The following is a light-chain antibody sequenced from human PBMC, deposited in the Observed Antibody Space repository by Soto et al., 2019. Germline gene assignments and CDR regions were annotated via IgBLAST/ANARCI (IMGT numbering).Light chain of an antibody. V-gene: IGLV2-11*01. J-gene: IGLJ1*01. CDR1: SSDIGAYNF. CDR2: DVT. CDR3: CSFATTYSNV. Sequence: QSALTQPRAVSGSPGQSVTVSCTGASSDIGAYNFVSWYQQHPGKAPKLIIYDVTKRPSGVPHRFSGSKSGNTASLTISGLQAEDEADYHCCSFATTYSNVFGTGTKLTVL.